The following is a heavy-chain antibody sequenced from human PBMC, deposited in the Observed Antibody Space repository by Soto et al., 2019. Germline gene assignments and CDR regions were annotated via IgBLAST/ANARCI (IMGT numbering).Heavy chain of an antibody. CDR3: AKDPTRFLEWLSPAFDI. CDR1: GFTFDDYA. CDR2: VSWNTGSI. V-gene: IGHV3-9*01. J-gene: IGHJ3*02. Sequence: EVQLVESGGGLVQPGRSLRLSCAASGFTFDDYAMHLVRQAPGKGLEWVSGVSWNTGSIGYADSVKGRFTISRDNAKNSLFLQMNSLRAEDTALYYCAKDPTRFLEWLSPAFDIWGQGTMVTVSS. D-gene: IGHD3-3*01.